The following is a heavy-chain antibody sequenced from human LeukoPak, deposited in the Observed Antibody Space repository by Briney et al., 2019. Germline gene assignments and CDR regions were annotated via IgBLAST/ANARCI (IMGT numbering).Heavy chain of an antibody. CDR2: INPNSGGT. CDR1: GYTFTGYY. D-gene: IGHD4/OR15-4a*01. V-gene: IGHV1-2*02. J-gene: IGHJ6*02. CDR3: ARDVKAHLTYYYYYGMDV. Sequence: ASVKVSCKASGYTFTGYYIHWVRQAPGQGLEWMGWINPNSGGTNYAQKFQGRVTMTRDTSISTAYMELSRLRSDDTAVCYCARDVKAHLTYYYYYGMDVWGQGTTVTVSS.